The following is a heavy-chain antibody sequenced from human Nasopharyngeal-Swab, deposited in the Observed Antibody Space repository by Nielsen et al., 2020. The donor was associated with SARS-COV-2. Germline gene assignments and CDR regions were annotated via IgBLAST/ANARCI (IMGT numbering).Heavy chain of an antibody. CDR3: ARPMRPMGHYYFGMDV. Sequence: ESLKIPFNGSGFSLTTYWIGWVRQMPGKGLEWMGIIYPGDSNTRYSPSFQGQVTISVDKYSSTAYLPWSSLKASDTAIYYCARPMRPMGHYYFGMDVWGQGTTVTVSS. CDR2: IYPGDSNT. V-gene: IGHV5-51*01. J-gene: IGHJ6*02. CDR1: GFSLTTYW. D-gene: IGHD1-26*01.